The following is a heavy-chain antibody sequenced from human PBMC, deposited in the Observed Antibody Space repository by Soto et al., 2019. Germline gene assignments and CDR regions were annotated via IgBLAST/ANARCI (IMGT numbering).Heavy chain of an antibody. V-gene: IGHV1-46*03. CDR2: INPNGGST. CDR1: GYSFTSQY. Sequence: QVQLVQSGAEVKKPGASVKISCEASGYSFTSQYVHWVRQAPGQGLEWMGIINPNGGSTTYAQKCRGRGPLPRESSPGAGYRGGGGPAAGGTAVYYCGGERGGRAGGGGTEPLDIWGQGTMVTVAS. CDR3: GGERGGRAGGGGTEPLDI. J-gene: IGHJ3*02. D-gene: IGHD3-16*01.